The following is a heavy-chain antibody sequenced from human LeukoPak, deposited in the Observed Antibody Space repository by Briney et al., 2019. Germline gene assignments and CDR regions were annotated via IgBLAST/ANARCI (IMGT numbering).Heavy chain of an antibody. D-gene: IGHD1-26*01. J-gene: IGHJ4*02. Sequence: GGSLRLSCAVSGITLSNYGMSWVRQAPGKGLEWVAGNSGGSTNYADSVKGRFTISRDNPKNTLYLQMNSLRAEDTAVYYCANDAYGAILPMYWGQGTLVTVSS. CDR2: NSGGST. CDR3: ANDAYGAILPMY. CDR1: GITLSNYG. V-gene: IGHV3-23*01.